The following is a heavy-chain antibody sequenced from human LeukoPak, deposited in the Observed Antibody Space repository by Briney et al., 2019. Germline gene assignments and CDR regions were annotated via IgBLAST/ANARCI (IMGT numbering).Heavy chain of an antibody. J-gene: IGHJ4*02. Sequence: SETLSLTCTVSGGSISSGGYYWSWIWQPPGKGLEWIGYIYHSGSTYYNPSLKSRVTISVDRSKNQFSLKLSSVTAADTAVYYCARAISGATTHQEIDYWGQGTLVTVSS. CDR1: GGSISSGGYY. CDR3: ARAISGATTHQEIDY. V-gene: IGHV4-30-2*01. CDR2: IYHSGST. D-gene: IGHD1-26*01.